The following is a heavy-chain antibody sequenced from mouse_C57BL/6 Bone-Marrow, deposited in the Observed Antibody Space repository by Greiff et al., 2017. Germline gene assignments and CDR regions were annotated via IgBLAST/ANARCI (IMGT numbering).Heavy chain of an antibody. Sequence: EVQVVESGAELVKPGASVKLSCTASGFNIKDYYIHWVKQRTEQGLEWIGMIDPEDGETKYAPKFKDKATITADTSSNTAYLQLSSLTSEDTAVYYCTRSLIYYGTNYWGQGTTLTVSS. J-gene: IGHJ2*01. D-gene: IGHD1-1*01. CDR2: IDPEDGET. CDR1: GFNIKDYY. CDR3: TRSLIYYGTNY. V-gene: IGHV14-2*01.